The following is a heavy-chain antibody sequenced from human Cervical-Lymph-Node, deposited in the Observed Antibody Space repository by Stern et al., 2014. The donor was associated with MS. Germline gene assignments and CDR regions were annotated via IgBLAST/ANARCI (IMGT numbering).Heavy chain of an antibody. CDR3: ARLSTVVDY. D-gene: IGHD4-23*01. J-gene: IGHJ4*02. CDR2: VYYSGTT. CDR1: GDSISSYY. Sequence: QLQLQESGPGLVKPSETLSLTCTVSGDSISSYYWSWIRQPPGKGLEWIGHVYYSGTTYYNPSLTGRVTISVDTSKKHFSLKLNSVTAADTAVYYCARLSTVVDYWGQGTLVTVSS. V-gene: IGHV4-59*08.